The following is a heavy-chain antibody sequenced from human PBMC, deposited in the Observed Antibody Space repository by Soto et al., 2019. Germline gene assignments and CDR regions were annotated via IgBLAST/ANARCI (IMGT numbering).Heavy chain of an antibody. J-gene: IGHJ3*02. Sequence: PSETLSLTCTVSGGSISSGGYDWSWIRQHPGKGLEWIGYIYYSGSTYYNPSLKSRVTISVDTSKNQFSLKLSSVTAADTAVYYCARGGTETPTDDGFDIWGQGTMVTVSS. CDR1: GGSISSGGYD. V-gene: IGHV4-31*03. D-gene: IGHD4-17*01. CDR2: IYYSGST. CDR3: ARGGTETPTDDGFDI.